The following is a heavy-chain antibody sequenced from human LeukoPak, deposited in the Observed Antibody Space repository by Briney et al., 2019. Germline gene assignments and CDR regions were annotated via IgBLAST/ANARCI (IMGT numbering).Heavy chain of an antibody. J-gene: IGHJ4*02. CDR3: AVAAAGDLDY. CDR1: GGTFSSYA. D-gene: IGHD6-13*01. CDR2: IIPIFGTA. V-gene: IGHV1-69*05. Sequence: ASVKVSCKASGGTFSSYAISWVRQAPGQGLEWMGRIIPIFGTANYAQKFQGRVTITTDESTSTAYMERSSLRSEDTAVYYCAVAAAGDLDYWGQGTLVTVSS.